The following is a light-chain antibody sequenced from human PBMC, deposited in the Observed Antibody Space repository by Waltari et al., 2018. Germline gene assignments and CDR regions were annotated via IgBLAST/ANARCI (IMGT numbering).Light chain of an antibody. J-gene: IGKJ3*01. CDR2: NAS. CDR1: QPVGTH. Sequence: EIVLTQSPVTLSLSPGEIATLSCRASQPVGTHLAWYQHKPGQSPRLLIYNASLRASGIPARFSGSGSGTDFTLTISHLEPEDFAFYYCQHRDNWLFTFGPGTKVEVK. V-gene: IGKV3-11*01. CDR3: QHRDNWLFT.